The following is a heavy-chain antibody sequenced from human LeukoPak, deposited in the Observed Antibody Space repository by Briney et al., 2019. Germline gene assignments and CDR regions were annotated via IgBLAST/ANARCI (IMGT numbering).Heavy chain of an antibody. CDR1: GFTFSSYA. D-gene: IGHD6-13*01. CDR3: ARGQPDSSSWYGYYFDY. V-gene: IGHV3-23*01. J-gene: IGHJ4*02. Sequence: GGSLRLSCAASGFTFSSYAMSWVRQAPGKGLEWVSAISGSGGSTYYADSVKGRFTISSDNSKNTLYLQMNSLRAEDTAVYYCARGQPDSSSWYGYYFDYWGQGTLVTVSS. CDR2: ISGSGGST.